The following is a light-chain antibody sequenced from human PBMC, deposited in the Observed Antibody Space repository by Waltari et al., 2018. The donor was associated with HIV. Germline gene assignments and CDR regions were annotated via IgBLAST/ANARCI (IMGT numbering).Light chain of an antibody. V-gene: IGLV3-21*02. CDR1: NIGSKN. Sequence: SFVLTQPPSVSVAPGQTARITCGGNNIGSKNVHWYQQKPGQAPVVVVHDYTDRPAGIPERFSGSNSGNTATLTISRVEAGDEADYHCQVWDTSSDHVLFGGGTRLTVL. J-gene: IGLJ2*01. CDR3: QVWDTSSDHVL. CDR2: DYT.